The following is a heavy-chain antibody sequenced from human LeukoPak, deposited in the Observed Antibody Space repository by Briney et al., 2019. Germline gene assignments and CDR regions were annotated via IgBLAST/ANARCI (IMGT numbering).Heavy chain of an antibody. CDR2: INPNSGGT. D-gene: IGHD1-7*01. CDR1: GYTFTGYY. V-gene: IGHV1-2*02. CDR3: AREITGTSSAFDI. J-gene: IGHJ3*02. Sequence: ASVKVSCKASGYTFTGYYMHWVRQAPGQGLEWMGWINPNSGGTNYAQKFQGRVTMTRDTSISTAYMELSRLRSDDTAVYYCAREITGTSSAFDIWGQGTMVTVSS.